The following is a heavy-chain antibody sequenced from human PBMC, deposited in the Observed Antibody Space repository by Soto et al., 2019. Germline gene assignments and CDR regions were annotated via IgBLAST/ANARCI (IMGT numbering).Heavy chain of an antibody. D-gene: IGHD3-16*01. Sequence: GGSLRLSCAASGFTFSMYWMHWVRQAPGKGLLWVSRINGDGTDTTYADSVKGRFTISRDNAKDAVYLQMNGLRAEDTAVYYCAREVGRGSGSYYLDYWGQETLVTVSS. CDR3: AREVGRGSGSYYLDY. J-gene: IGHJ4*02. V-gene: IGHV3-74*03. CDR1: GFTFSMYW. CDR2: INGDGTDT.